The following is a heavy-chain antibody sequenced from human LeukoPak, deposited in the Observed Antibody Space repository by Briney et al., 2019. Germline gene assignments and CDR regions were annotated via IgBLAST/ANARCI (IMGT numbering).Heavy chain of an antibody. D-gene: IGHD2-21*01. CDR3: TIIPNVILFTHYFEY. Sequence: SVKVSCKASGGVFTTYAISWVRQAPGQGLEWMGSIIPFLGTTNYAQKFQGRITADEPTRTAYMELTYVRSDDTAVYYCTIIPNVILFTHYFEYWGQGTLVTVSS. CDR2: IIPFLGTT. V-gene: IGHV1-69*11. CDR1: GGVFTTYA. J-gene: IGHJ4*02.